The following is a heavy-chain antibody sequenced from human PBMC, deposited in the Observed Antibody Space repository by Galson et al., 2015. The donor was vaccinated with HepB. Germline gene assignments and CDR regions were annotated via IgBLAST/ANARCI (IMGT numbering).Heavy chain of an antibody. Sequence: SLRLSCAASGFTFRSHWMHWVRQGPGKGLVWVSRVDWDGTSADYADSVRGRFSISRDNARETVSLQMSSLRVEDTAMYYCVRDRGYCVNGVCQGPQYDYWGPGTLVTVSS. CDR1: GFTFRSHW. CDR3: VRDRGYCVNGVCQGPQYDY. CDR2: VDWDGTSA. D-gene: IGHD2-8*01. V-gene: IGHV3-74*01. J-gene: IGHJ4*02.